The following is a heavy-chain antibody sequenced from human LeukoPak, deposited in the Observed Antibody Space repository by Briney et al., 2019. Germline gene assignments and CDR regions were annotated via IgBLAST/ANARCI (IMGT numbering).Heavy chain of an antibody. CDR1: GFTFSNIA. Sequence: GGSLRLSCAASGFTFSNIAMTWARQAPGERLEWVSTISGSGESTYYADSLKGRFTISRDNSKNTVYLHMNSLRAEDTAVYYCAKVNGPILTGKLDCWGQGTLVTVSS. J-gene: IGHJ4*02. CDR2: ISGSGEST. D-gene: IGHD3-9*01. CDR3: AKVNGPILTGKLDC. V-gene: IGHV3-23*01.